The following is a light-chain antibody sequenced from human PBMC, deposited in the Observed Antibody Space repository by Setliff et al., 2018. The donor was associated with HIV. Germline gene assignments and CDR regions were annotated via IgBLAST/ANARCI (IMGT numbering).Light chain of an antibody. CDR3: CSYAGSSTSYV. J-gene: IGLJ1*01. V-gene: IGLV2-23*02. CDR1: SSDVGGCNY. CDR2: DVS. Sequence: QSALAQPASVSGSPGQSITISCTGTSSDVGGCNYVSWYQQHPGKAPKLMIYDVSKRPSGVSNRFSGSKSGNTASLTISGLQAEDEADYYCCSYAGSSTSYVFGTGTKVTVL.